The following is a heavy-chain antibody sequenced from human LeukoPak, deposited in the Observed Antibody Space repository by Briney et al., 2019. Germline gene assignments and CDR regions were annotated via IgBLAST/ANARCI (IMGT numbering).Heavy chain of an antibody. J-gene: IGHJ4*02. Sequence: PSETLSLTCAVYGGSFSGYYWSWIRQPPGKGLEWIGEINHSGSTNYNPSLKGRVTISVDTSKNQFSLKLSSVTAADTAVYYCARGGYYYDSSGYYYVEDYWGQGTLVTVSS. V-gene: IGHV4-34*01. CDR3: ARGGYYYDSSGYYYVEDY. CDR2: INHSGST. CDR1: GGSFSGYY. D-gene: IGHD3-22*01.